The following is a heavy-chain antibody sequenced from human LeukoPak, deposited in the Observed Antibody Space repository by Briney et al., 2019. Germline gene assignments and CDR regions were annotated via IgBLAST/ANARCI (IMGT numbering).Heavy chain of an antibody. CDR3: ATSGAQGPTLPYDY. CDR2: ISGSGVTI. CDR1: GFTFSGYA. D-gene: IGHD1-26*01. J-gene: IGHJ4*02. V-gene: IGHV3-23*01. Sequence: GDSLRLSCAASGFTFSGYAMSWVRQAPGKGLEWVSVISGSGVTIYYADSVKGRLTVSRDNSKNSVYLQMSSLRVEDTTVYYCATSGAQGPTLPYDYRGQGTLVTVSS.